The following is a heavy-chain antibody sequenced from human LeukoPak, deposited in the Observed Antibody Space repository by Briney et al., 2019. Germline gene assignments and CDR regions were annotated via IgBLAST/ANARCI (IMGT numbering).Heavy chain of an antibody. CDR3: TRDSPPDY. J-gene: IGHJ4*02. D-gene: IGHD1-14*01. Sequence: GGSLRLSCAASGFTFSDYYMSWIRQAPGKGLEWVSTIKGTGLTTYYADSVKGRFTISRDNAKNSLFLQMSSLRADDTAVYYCTRDSPPDYWGQGTLVTVSS. CDR1: GFTFSDYY. CDR2: IKGTGLTT. V-gene: IGHV3-11*04.